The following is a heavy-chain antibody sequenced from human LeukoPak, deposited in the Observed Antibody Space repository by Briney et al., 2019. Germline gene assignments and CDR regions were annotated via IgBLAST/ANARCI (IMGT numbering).Heavy chain of an antibody. V-gene: IGHV3-21*01. Sequence: PGWYLRRSCAASGFTFSSYSIKWHLQPPLPTVNVDSSFSSSSSYIYYADSVKGRFTISRDNAKNSLYLQMNSLRAEDTAVYYCARDGLIAAAGHTPNDYWGQGTLVTVSS. J-gene: IGHJ4*02. CDR1: GFTFSSYS. D-gene: IGHD6-13*01. CDR2: FSSSSSYI. CDR3: ARDGLIAAAGHTPNDY.